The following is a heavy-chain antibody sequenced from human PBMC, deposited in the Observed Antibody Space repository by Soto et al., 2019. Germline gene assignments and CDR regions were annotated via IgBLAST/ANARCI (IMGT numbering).Heavy chain of an antibody. D-gene: IGHD3-22*01. J-gene: IGHJ4*02. V-gene: IGHV4-39*01. CDR3: ARLPLDSITMIVVTDY. Sequence: SETLSLTCTVSGGSISSSSYYWGWIRQPPGKGLEWIGSIYYSGSTYYNPSLKSRVTISVDTSKNQFSLKLSSVTAADTAVYYCARLPLDSITMIVVTDYWGQGTLVTVSS. CDR1: GGSISSSSYY. CDR2: IYYSGST.